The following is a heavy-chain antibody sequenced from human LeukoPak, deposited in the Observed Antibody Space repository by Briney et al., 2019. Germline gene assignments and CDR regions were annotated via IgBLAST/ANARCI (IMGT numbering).Heavy chain of an antibody. Sequence: ASVNVSCKSSGYTFSSYDLSWVRQAAGQGLEGVGWISGYNSNTNYAQKFQDRITVTTDTSTSTAYMELRSLRSDDSAVYYCARDTCDGGSCYFGDIWGQGTMITVSS. V-gene: IGHV1-18*04. D-gene: IGHD2-15*01. CDR2: ISGYNSNT. J-gene: IGHJ3*02. CDR3: ARDTCDGGSCYFGDI. CDR1: GYTFSSYD.